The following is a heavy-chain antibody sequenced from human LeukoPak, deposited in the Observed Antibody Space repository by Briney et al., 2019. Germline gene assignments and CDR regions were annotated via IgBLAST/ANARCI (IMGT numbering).Heavy chain of an antibody. J-gene: IGHJ2*01. D-gene: IGHD3-3*01. CDR3: AREDYDDSGGWYFDR. V-gene: IGHV4-34*01. CDR2: INHSGST. Sequence: ASETLSLTCAVYGGSFSGYYWSWIRQPPGKGLEWIGEINHSGSTNYNPSLKSRVTISVDTSKNQFSLKLSSVTAADTAVYYCAREDYDDSGGWYFDRWGRGTLVTVS. CDR1: GGSFSGYY.